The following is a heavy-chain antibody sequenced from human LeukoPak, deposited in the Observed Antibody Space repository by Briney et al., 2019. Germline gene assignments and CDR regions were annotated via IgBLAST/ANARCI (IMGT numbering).Heavy chain of an antibody. J-gene: IGHJ3*02. CDR2: ISSSGSTI. CDR1: GFTFSSYE. V-gene: IGHV3-48*03. Sequence: GGSLRLSCAASGFTFSSYEMNWVRQAPGKGLEWVSYISSSGSTIYYADSVKGRFTISRDNAKNSLYLQMNSLRAEDTAVYYCAREGVLSLEAFDIWGQGTMVTVSS. CDR3: AREGVLSLEAFDI. D-gene: IGHD2/OR15-2a*01.